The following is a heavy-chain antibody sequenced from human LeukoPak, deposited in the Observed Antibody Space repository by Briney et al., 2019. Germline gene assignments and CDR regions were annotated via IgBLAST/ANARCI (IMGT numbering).Heavy chain of an antibody. D-gene: IGHD2-2*01. CDR3: ARGTAALDY. Sequence: GGSLSLSCAASGFTFSSHSMNWVRQAPGKGLEWVSSISSSSSYIYYADSVKGRFTISRDNAKDSLYLQMNSLRAEDTAVYYCARGTAALDYWGQGTLVTVSS. V-gene: IGHV3-21*01. CDR2: ISSSSSYI. CDR1: GFTFSSHS. J-gene: IGHJ4*02.